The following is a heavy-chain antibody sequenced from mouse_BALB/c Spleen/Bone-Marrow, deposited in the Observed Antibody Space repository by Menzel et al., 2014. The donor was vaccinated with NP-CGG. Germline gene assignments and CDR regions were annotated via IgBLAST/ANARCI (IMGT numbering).Heavy chain of an antibody. Sequence: VQRVEPGPGLVQPSQSLFITCTVSGFSVISYGVHWVRQPPGKGLEWLGVIWSGGSTDYNAAFISRLSISKDNSKSQVFFKMNSLQADDTAIYYCARNDYGNPHYAMDYWGQGTSVTVSS. CDR1: GFSVISYG. J-gene: IGHJ4*01. D-gene: IGHD2-1*01. V-gene: IGHV2-4*02. CDR3: ARNDYGNPHYAMDY. CDR2: IWSGGST.